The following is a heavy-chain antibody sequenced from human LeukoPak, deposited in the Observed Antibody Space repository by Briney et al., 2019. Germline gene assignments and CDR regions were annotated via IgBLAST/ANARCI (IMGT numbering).Heavy chain of an antibody. J-gene: IGHJ5*02. CDR3: ARKALGSENWFDP. CDR1: GGTFSSYA. V-gene: IGHV1-69*06. D-gene: IGHD3-10*01. Sequence: SVKVSCKASGGTFSSYAISWVRQAPGQGLEWMGGIIPIFGTANYAQKFQGRVTITADKSTSTAYMELSSLRSEDTAVYYCARKALGSENWFDPWGQGTLVTVSS. CDR2: IIPIFGTA.